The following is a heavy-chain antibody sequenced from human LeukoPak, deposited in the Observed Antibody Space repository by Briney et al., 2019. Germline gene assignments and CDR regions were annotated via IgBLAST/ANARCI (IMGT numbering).Heavy chain of an antibody. CDR3: ARLPARGSYYFDY. CDR1: GFTFSNYS. CDR2: IKPVVSEI. J-gene: IGHJ4*02. D-gene: IGHD2-2*01. Sequence: GGSLRLSCAASGFTFSNYSMHWVRQSAGKGLEWVANIKPVVSEILYVDSVTGRFTISRDNAKHYLYMQMDSLISEHPAVYYCARLPARGSYYFDYWGQGTLVTVSS. V-gene: IGHV3-7*01.